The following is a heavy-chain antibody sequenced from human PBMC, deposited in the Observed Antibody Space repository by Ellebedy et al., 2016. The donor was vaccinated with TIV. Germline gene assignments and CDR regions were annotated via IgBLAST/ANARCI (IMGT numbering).Heavy chain of an antibody. CDR1: GFTLSTYW. D-gene: IGHD2-2*02. J-gene: IGHJ4*02. Sequence: GESLKISCEASGFTLSTYWMTWVRQAPGKGLEYVAHIKQDGSETYYVDSVKGRFNISRDNAKNSLYLQMNSLRVEDTAVYSCATGYKAYWGQGTLVTVSS. CDR3: ATGYKAY. V-gene: IGHV3-7*01. CDR2: IKQDGSET.